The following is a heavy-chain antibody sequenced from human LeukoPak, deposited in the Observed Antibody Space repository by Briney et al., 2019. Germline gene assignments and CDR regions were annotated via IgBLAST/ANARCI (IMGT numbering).Heavy chain of an antibody. CDR2: IYYSGST. Sequence: SDTLSLTCTVSGGSISSSSYYWGWIRQPPGKGLEWIESIYYSGSTYYNPSLKSRVTISVDTSKNQFSLKLSSVTAADTAVYYCARQGYDFWSGYFTVGFDPWGQGTLVTVSS. J-gene: IGHJ5*02. D-gene: IGHD3-3*01. V-gene: IGHV4-39*01. CDR3: ARQGYDFWSGYFTVGFDP. CDR1: GGSISSSSYY.